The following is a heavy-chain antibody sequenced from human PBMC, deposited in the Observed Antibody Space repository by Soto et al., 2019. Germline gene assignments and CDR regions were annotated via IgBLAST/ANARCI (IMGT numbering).Heavy chain of an antibody. Sequence: SETLSLTCTVSGGSISSYYWSWIRQPPGKGLEWIGYIYYSGSTNYNPSLKSRVTISVDTSKNQFSLKLSSVTAADTAVYYCARHSGVWQLAQNYYYYYMDVWGKGTTVTVSS. J-gene: IGHJ6*03. V-gene: IGHV4-59*08. CDR2: IYYSGST. D-gene: IGHD6-6*01. CDR3: ARHSGVWQLAQNYYYYYMDV. CDR1: GGSISSYY.